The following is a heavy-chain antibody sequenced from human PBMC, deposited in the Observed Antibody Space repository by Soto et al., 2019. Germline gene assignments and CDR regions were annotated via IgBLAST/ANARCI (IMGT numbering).Heavy chain of an antibody. CDR2: ISGSGGST. CDR1: GFTFSSYA. V-gene: IGHV3-23*01. D-gene: IGHD6-13*01. Sequence: GGSLRLSCAASGFTFSSYAMSWVRQAPGKGLEWVSAISGSGGSTYYADSVKGRFTISRDNSKNTLYLQMNSLRAEDTAVYYCAKDLPYSARKEVLWPVDYWGQGTLVTVSS. CDR3: AKDLPYSARKEVLWPVDY. J-gene: IGHJ4*02.